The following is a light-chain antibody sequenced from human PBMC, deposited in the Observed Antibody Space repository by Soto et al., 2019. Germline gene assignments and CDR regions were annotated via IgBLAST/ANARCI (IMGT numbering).Light chain of an antibody. CDR1: QSFTSW. J-gene: IGKJ1*01. V-gene: IGKV1-5*01. CDR2: DAS. Sequence: DIQMTQSPSTLSASVGDRVTITCRASQSFTSWLAWYQQKPGKAPKLLMFDASSLHSGVPSRFSGSGSGTEFTLTISSLQPDDFATYYCQQYNAYPRTFGQGTKVDIK. CDR3: QQYNAYPRT.